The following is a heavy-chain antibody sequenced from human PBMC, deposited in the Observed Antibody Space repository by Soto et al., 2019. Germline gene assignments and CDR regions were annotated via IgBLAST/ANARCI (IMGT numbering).Heavy chain of an antibody. CDR3: ARVVVVVAATRNHWFDP. Sequence: PSETLSLTCTVSGGSISSGDYYWSWIRQHPGKGLEWIGYIYYSGSTYYNPSLKSRVTISVDTSKNQFSLKLSSVTAADTAVYYCARVVVVVAATRNHWFDPWGQGTLVTVSS. V-gene: IGHV4-31*03. D-gene: IGHD2-15*01. J-gene: IGHJ5*02. CDR1: GGSISSGDYY. CDR2: IYYSGST.